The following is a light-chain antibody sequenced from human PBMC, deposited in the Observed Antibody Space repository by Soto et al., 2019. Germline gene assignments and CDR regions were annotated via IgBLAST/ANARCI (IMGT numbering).Light chain of an antibody. V-gene: IGKV1-5*01. Sequence: DIQMTQSPSTLSASVGDRVTITCRASQSISSWLAWYQQKPGKAPKLLIYDASSLESGVPSRFSGSGSGTEFTLTISSLQPDDFATYYCKQYNSYPTCGQGTKVDIK. CDR3: KQYNSYPT. J-gene: IGKJ1*01. CDR2: DAS. CDR1: QSISSW.